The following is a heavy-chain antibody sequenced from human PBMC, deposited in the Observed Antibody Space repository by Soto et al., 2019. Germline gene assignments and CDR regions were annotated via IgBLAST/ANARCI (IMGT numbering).Heavy chain of an antibody. Sequence: KQSQTLSLTCTISGDSVSSNSAAWNWIRQSPSRGLEWLGRTYYRSKWYNDYAVSVKSRITINPDTSKNQFSLQLNSVTPEDTAVYYCARDFGVAMIVVGGAFDIWGQGTMVTVSS. CDR2: TYYRSKWYN. CDR1: GDSVSSNSAA. CDR3: ARDFGVAMIVVGGAFDI. J-gene: IGHJ3*02. D-gene: IGHD3-22*01. V-gene: IGHV6-1*01.